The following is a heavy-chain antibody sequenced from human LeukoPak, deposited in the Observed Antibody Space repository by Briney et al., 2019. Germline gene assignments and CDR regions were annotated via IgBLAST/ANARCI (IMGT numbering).Heavy chain of an antibody. CDR3: ARLTSDGRLYFVD. J-gene: IGHJ4*02. CDR2: LYNTGNT. Sequence: GGSLRLSCAASGFTVNSNYLSWVRQAPGKGLEWVSTLYNTGNTYYANSVKGRFSISRDNSKNTLFLQMNSLRAEDTAVYYCARLTSDGRLYFVDWGPGTLVTVSS. CDR1: GFTVNSNY. D-gene: IGHD6-13*01. V-gene: IGHV3-53*01.